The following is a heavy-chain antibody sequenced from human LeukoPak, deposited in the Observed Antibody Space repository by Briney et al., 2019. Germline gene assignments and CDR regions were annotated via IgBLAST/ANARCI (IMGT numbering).Heavy chain of an antibody. J-gene: IGHJ5*02. Sequence: SETLSLTCTVSGGSISSSSYYWGWIRQPPGKGLEWIGSIYYSGSTYYNPSLKSRVTISVDTSKNQFSLKLSSVTAADTAVYYCARESIVVVVAANWFDPWGQGTLVTVSS. CDR1: GGSISSSSYY. V-gene: IGHV4-39*07. CDR2: IYYSGST. CDR3: ARESIVVVVAANWFDP. D-gene: IGHD2-15*01.